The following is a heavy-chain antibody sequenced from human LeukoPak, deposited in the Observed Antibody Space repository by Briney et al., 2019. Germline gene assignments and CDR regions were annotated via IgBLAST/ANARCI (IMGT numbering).Heavy chain of an antibody. V-gene: IGHV3-74*03. CDR1: GFTFSSYW. D-gene: IGHD2-2*03. CDR3: AKVDPKAPGDYS. Sequence: GGSLRLSCAASGFTFSSYWMHWVRQAPGKGLVWVSRINSDGSSTKYADSVKGRFTISRDNAKNTLYVQMNNLRAEDTAVYYCAKVDPKAPGDYSWGRGTLVTVSS. J-gene: IGHJ4*02. CDR2: INSDGSST.